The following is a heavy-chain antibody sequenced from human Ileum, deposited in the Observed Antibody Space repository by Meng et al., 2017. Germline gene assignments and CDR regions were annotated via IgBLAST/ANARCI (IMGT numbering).Heavy chain of an antibody. CDR2: IYLAGSP. CDR1: GGSISSSFY. D-gene: IGHD2-15*01. V-gene: IGHV4-4*02. J-gene: IGHJ4*02. CDR3: VRHGGKYFDS. Sequence: QVQLQESGPGLVEPSGTLHLTCTVSGGSISSSFYWSWVRQSPGKGLEWIGQIYLAGSPNYNPSLESRVTISVDKSKNQFSLRLTSVTAADTAIFYCVRHGGKYFDSWGQGTLVTVSS.